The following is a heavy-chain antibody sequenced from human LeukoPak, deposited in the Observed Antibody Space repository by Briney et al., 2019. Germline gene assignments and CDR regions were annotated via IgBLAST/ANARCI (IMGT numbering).Heavy chain of an antibody. V-gene: IGHV3-33*08. J-gene: IGHJ4*02. Sequence: PWGSLRLSCAASGFTFSSYAMSWVRQAPGKGLEWVAVIRHGGSTKYYADSVKGRFTISRENSKKTLDLQMNSLRAEDTAVYYRGREEDSGTNDYWGQGTLVTASS. D-gene: IGHD6-13*01. CDR3: GREEDSGTNDY. CDR2: IRHGGSTK. CDR1: GFTFSSYA.